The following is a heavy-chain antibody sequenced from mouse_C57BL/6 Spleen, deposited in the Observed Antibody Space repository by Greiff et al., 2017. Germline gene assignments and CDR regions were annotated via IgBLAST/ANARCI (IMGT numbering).Heavy chain of an antibody. CDR1: GYTFTSYW. J-gene: IGHJ2*01. CDR2: IHPNSGST. V-gene: IGHV1-64*01. D-gene: IGHD2-4*01. Sequence: VQLQQPGAELVKPGASVKLSCKASGYTFTSYWMHWVKQRPGQGLEWIGMIHPNSGSTNYNEKFKSKATLTVDKSSSTAYMQLSSLTSEDSAVYYCAREKDYDGFDYWGQGTTLTVSS. CDR3: AREKDYDGFDY.